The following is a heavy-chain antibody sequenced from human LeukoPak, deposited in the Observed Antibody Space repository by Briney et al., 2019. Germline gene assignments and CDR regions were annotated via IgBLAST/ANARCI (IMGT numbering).Heavy chain of an antibody. CDR1: GFTFSSYG. CDR2: IRYDGSNK. CDR3: ATCPIGDLFGCFDY. J-gene: IGHJ4*02. V-gene: IGHV3-30*02. Sequence: GGSLRLSCAASGFTFSSYGMHWVRQAPGKGLEWVAFIRYDGSNKYYADSVKGRFTISRDNSKNTLYLQMNSLRAEDTAVYYCATCPIGDLFGCFDYWGQGTLVTVSS. D-gene: IGHD3-10*01.